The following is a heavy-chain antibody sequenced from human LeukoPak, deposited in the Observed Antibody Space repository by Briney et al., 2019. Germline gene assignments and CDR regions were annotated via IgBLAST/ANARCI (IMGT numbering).Heavy chain of an antibody. CDR1: GFTFNKYW. CDR2: IKQDGSDK. D-gene: IGHD7-27*01. J-gene: IGHJ4*02. Sequence: SGGSLRLSCAASGFTFNKYWMTWVRQAPGKGLEEVANIKQDGSDKHYVSSVKGRFTISRDNAKNSVYLQMNSLRDEDTAIYYCARENWGPDYWGQGTLVTVSS. V-gene: IGHV3-7*01. CDR3: ARENWGPDY.